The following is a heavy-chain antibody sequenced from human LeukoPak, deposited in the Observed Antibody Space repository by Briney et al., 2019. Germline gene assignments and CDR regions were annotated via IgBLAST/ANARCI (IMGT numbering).Heavy chain of an antibody. J-gene: IGHJ4*02. CDR2: MYSVGST. V-gene: IGHV3-66*02. CDR3: ARDNRYYDSSGALGY. CDR1: GFTISNNY. Sequence: PGGSLRLSCAASGFTISNNYMTWVRQPPGKGLEWVSVMYSVGSTYYADSVKGRFTISRDNSKNTLYLQMNSLRAEDTAVYYCARDNRYYDSSGALGYWGQGTLVTVSS. D-gene: IGHD3-22*01.